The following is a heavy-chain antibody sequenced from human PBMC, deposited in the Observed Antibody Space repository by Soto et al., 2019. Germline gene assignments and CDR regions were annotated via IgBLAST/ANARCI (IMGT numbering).Heavy chain of an antibody. Sequence: QVQLQESGPGLVEPSETLSLTCTVSGGSISGYSWNWIRQSPGKGLEWIGRVDTTGQTNYIPSLKSRVPMSVDTSKNHVSLSLRFVTAADTAVYFCGKDDSGSSDIWGQGTMVTVS. CDR2: VDTTGQT. V-gene: IGHV4-4*07. D-gene: IGHD3-16*01. CDR1: GGSISGYS. J-gene: IGHJ3*02. CDR3: GKDDSGSSDI.